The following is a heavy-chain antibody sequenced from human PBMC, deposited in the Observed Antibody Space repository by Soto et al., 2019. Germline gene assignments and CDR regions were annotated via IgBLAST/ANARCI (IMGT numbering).Heavy chain of an antibody. CDR1: GYTFTSYY. V-gene: IGHV1-46*01. CDR3: ARGLTYDSSGYSFDY. D-gene: IGHD3-22*01. Sequence: GASVKVSCKAAGYTFTSYYMHWVRQAPGQGLEWMGIINPSGGSTRYAQKFQGRVTMTRDTSTSTVYMELSSLRSEDTAVYYCARGLTYDSSGYSFDYWGQGTLVTVSS. J-gene: IGHJ4*02. CDR2: INPSGGST.